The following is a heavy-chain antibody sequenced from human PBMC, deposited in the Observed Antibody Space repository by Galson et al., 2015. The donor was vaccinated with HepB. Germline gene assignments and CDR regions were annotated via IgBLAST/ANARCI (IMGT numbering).Heavy chain of an antibody. CDR2: ISGSGVRT. CDR3: AKDYGSGSYSPFYYMYYDMDV. J-gene: IGHJ6*03. CDR1: GFSFSSYA. Sequence: SLRLSCAASGFSFSSYAMNWVRQAPGKGLEWVSAISGSGVRTYYADSVKGRFTISRDNSKNTMYLQINSLRAEDTAVYYCAKDYGSGSYSPFYYMYYDMDVGGKGTTVTVSS. D-gene: IGHD3-10*01. V-gene: IGHV3-23*01.